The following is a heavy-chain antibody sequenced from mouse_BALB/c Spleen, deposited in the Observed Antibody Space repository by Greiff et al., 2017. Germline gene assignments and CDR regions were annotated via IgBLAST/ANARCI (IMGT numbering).Heavy chain of an antibody. Sequence: QVQLQQPGAELVKPGASVKLSCKASGYTFTSYWMHWVKQRPGQGLEWIGEINPSNGRTNYNEKFKSKATLTVDKSSSTAYMQLSSLTSEDSAVYYCARGRKITTDLFYAMDYWGQGTSVTVSS. CDR3: ARGRKITTDLFYAMDY. V-gene: IGHV1S81*02. D-gene: IGHD2-4*01. CDR1: GYTFTSYW. J-gene: IGHJ4*01. CDR2: INPSNGRT.